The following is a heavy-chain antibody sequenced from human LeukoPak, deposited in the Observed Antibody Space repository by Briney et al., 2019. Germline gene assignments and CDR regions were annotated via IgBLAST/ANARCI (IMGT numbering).Heavy chain of an antibody. CDR2: ISAYNGNT. Sequence: WISAYNGNTNYAQKFQGRVTMTRDTSTSTVYMELSSLRSEDTAVYYCARDHDSSGYYYFDYWGQGTLVTVSS. D-gene: IGHD3-22*01. J-gene: IGHJ4*02. V-gene: IGHV1-18*01. CDR3: ARDHDSSGYYYFDY.